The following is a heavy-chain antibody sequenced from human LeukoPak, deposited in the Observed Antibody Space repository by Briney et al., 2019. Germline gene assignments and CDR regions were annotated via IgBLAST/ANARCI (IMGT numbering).Heavy chain of an antibody. CDR3: ARDPYDTLTGYNWFDP. CDR1: GGTFSSYA. CDR2: IIPIFGIA. J-gene: IGHJ5*02. D-gene: IGHD3-9*01. V-gene: IGHV1-69*04. Sequence: GASVKVSCKASGGTFSSYAISWVRQAPGQGLEWMGRIIPIFGIANYAQKFQGRVTITADKSTSTAYMELSSLRSEDTAVYYCARDPYDTLTGYNWFDPWGQGTLVTVSS.